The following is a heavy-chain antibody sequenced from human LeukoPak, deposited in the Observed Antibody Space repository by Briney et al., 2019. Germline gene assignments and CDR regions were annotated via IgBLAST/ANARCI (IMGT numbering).Heavy chain of an antibody. Sequence: ASVKVSCKASGYTFTNYGISWVRQAPGQRMEWMGWISTYNGNTNYAENLQGRVAMTTDTSTTTAYLELRSLRSDDSAVYYCARDHCTSSACYYDNWLDPWGPGTLVTVSS. D-gene: IGHD2-2*01. CDR2: ISTYNGNT. J-gene: IGHJ5*02. V-gene: IGHV1-18*01. CDR1: GYTFTNYG. CDR3: ARDHCTSSACYYDNWLDP.